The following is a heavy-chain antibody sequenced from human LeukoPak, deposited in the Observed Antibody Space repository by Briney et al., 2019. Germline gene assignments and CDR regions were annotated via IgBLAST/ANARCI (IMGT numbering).Heavy chain of an antibody. J-gene: IGHJ5*02. CDR2: IYYSGST. Sequence: SETLSLTCTVSGGSVSSSSYYWGWIRQPPGKGLEWIRSIYYSGSTYYNPSLKSRVTISVDTSKNQFPLKLSSVTAADTAVYYCACGLGYYYDSSGYYGWFDPWGQGTLVTVSS. D-gene: IGHD3-22*01. V-gene: IGHV4-39*06. CDR3: ACGLGYYYDSSGYYGWFDP. CDR1: GGSVSSSSYY.